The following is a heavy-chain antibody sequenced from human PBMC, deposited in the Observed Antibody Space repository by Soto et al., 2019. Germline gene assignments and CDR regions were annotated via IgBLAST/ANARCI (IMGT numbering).Heavy chain of an antibody. D-gene: IGHD3-10*01. V-gene: IGHV4-39*02. J-gene: IGHJ5*02. CDR1: GGSISSGTYY. Sequence: LSLTCTVSGGSISSGTYYWGWIRQPPGKGLEWIGSLYYTGRTYYSPSLKSRVTISVDTSKNHFSLNLTSVTAADTAVYYCARRLARGVIGWFDPWGQGTLVTVSS. CDR3: ARRLARGVIGWFDP. CDR2: LYYTGRT.